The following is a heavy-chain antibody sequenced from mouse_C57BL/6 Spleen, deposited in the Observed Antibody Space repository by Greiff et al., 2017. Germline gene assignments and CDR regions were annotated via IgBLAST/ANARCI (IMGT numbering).Heavy chain of an antibody. Sequence: VQLQQSGAELVKPGASVKISCKASGYAFSSYWMNWVKQRPGKGLEWIGQIYPGDGDTNYNGKFKGKATLTADKSSSTAYMQLSSLTSEDSAVYFCAREGITTALFDYWCQGTTLTVSS. D-gene: IGHD1-2*01. J-gene: IGHJ2*01. CDR1: GYAFSSYW. V-gene: IGHV1-80*01. CDR3: AREGITTALFDY. CDR2: IYPGDGDT.